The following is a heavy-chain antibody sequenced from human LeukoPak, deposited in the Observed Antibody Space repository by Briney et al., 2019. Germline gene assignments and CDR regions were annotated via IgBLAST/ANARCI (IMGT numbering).Heavy chain of an antibody. CDR2: ISSDGSSQ. V-gene: IGHV3-30-3*01. CDR1: GFTFSSYG. D-gene: IGHD5-24*01. J-gene: IGHJ5*02. CDR3: ARVSRDGYTPKS. Sequence: SGGSLRLSCAASGFTFSSYGMHWVRQAPGKGLEWVSLISSDGSSQYYADSVKGRFTISRDTSNNTFYLQMNSLRAEDTAVYFCARVSRDGYTPKSWGQGTLVTVSS.